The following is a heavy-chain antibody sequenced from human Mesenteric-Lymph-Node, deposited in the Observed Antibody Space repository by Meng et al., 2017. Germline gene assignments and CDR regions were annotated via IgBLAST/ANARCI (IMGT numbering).Heavy chain of an antibody. J-gene: IGHJ4*02. V-gene: IGHV1-18*01. CDR1: GYTLSSVG. CDR3: ANRGNPYLDC. CDR2: INRYNGKT. Sequence: GQCGAKVTKLAASVNASCTASGYTLSSVGFSWGRQAPGQGLEWMGWINRYNGKTDYAQKFQGRVTMTTDTSTSTAYMELRSLKSDDTAVYYCANRGNPYLDCWGQGTLVTVSS.